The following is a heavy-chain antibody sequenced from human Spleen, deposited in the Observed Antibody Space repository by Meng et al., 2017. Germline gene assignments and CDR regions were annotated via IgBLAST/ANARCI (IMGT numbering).Heavy chain of an antibody. Sequence: ASVKVSCKASGYTFTSYDINWVRQATGQGLKWMGWMNPNSGNTGYAQKFQGRVTMTRNTSISTAYMELSGLRSDDTAMDYCARDEDISAAGKLFGDYWGQGTLVTVSS. CDR2: MNPNSGNT. V-gene: IGHV1-8*01. D-gene: IGHD6-13*01. CDR3: ARDEDISAAGKLFGDY. CDR1: GYTFTSYD. J-gene: IGHJ4*02.